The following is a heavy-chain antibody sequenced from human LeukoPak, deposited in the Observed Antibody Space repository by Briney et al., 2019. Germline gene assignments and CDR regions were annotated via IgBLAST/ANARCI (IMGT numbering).Heavy chain of an antibody. CDR3: AKDKAYHYDSGGTKGAFDI. CDR1: GFTFTSHA. V-gene: IGHV3-23*01. J-gene: IGHJ3*02. Sequence: GGSLRLSCAASGFTFTSHAMNWVRQAPGKGLEWVSGISGSGGSTYYADSVKGRFTISRDNSKNTLYLHMNSLRAEDTAVYYCAKDKAYHYDSGGTKGAFDIWGQGTMVTFSS. D-gene: IGHD3-22*01. CDR2: ISGSGGST.